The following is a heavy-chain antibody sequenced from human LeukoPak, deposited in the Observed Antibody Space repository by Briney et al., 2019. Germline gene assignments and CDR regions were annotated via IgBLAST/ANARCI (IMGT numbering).Heavy chain of an antibody. J-gene: IGHJ4*02. CDR3: ARDREITFDY. CDR1: GFIFSSYW. D-gene: IGHD3-16*01. V-gene: IGHV3-7*01. Sequence: PGGSLRLSCAASGFIFSSYWMSWVRQAPGKGLEWVANIKQDGSEKYYVDSVKGRFTISRDNAKNSLYLQMNSLRAEDTAVYYCARDREITFDYWGQGTLVTVSS. CDR2: IKQDGSEK.